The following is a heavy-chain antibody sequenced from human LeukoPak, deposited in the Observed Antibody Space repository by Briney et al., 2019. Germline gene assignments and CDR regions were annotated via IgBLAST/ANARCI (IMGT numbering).Heavy chain of an antibody. CDR2: TNSDGSTK. D-gene: IGHD2-21*01. CDR3: ARDVSAAVMHYYYYGMDV. J-gene: IGHJ6*02. Sequence: GRSLRLSCAAAKFSFSNFWMVCVRHAQRKLLVWVSRTNSDGSTKDYAGYVQGRLTTSRDNAKNTLYLEMNSLRAEDTAVYYCARDVSAAVMHYYYYGMDVWGQGTTVTVSS. CDR1: KFSFSNFW. V-gene: IGHV3-74*01.